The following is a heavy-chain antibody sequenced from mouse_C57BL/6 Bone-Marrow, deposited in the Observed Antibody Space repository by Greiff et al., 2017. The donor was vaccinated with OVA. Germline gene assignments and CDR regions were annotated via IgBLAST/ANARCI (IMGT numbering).Heavy chain of an antibody. CDR1: GFTFSSYG. Sequence: VQLLPSVADLLTPVASLTLSCAASGFTFSSYGMSWVRQTPDKRLEWVGTISSGGSYTYYPDSVKGRFTISRDNANNTLYLQMSSLTSEDTAMYYCARRGYGNYLAWFAYWGQGTLVTVSA. V-gene: IGHV5-6*01. CDR3: ARRGYGNYLAWFAY. D-gene: IGHD2-10*02. J-gene: IGHJ3*01. CDR2: ISSGGSYT.